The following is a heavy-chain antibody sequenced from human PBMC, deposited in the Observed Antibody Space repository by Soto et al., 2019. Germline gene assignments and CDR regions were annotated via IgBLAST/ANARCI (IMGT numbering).Heavy chain of an antibody. Sequence: QVQLLQSGTEVKNPGASVKVSCKASGYTFSSYAISWVRQAPGQGLEWMGWISAYNGNAKYAQNLQGRVTMTTDTSATTAYMELSSLRSDDTAVYYCARGGSQYTSRYYVSDYWGQGTLVTV. V-gene: IGHV1-18*04. J-gene: IGHJ4*02. CDR2: ISAYNGNA. CDR3: ARGGSQYTSRYYVSDY. D-gene: IGHD6-19*01. CDR1: GYTFSSYA.